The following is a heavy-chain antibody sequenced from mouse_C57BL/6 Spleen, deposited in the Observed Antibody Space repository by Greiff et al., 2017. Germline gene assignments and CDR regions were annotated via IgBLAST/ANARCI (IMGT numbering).Heavy chain of an antibody. V-gene: IGHV1-85*01. CDR3: ARLEAGSSSDWYFDV. J-gene: IGHJ1*03. D-gene: IGHD1-1*01. CDR2: IYPRDGST. Sequence: VKLMESGPELVKPGASVKLSCKASGYTFTSYDINWVKQTPGQGLEWIGWIYPRDGSTKYNEKFKGKATLSVDTSSSTAYMELRSLTSEASAVYFCARLEAGSSSDWYFDVWGTGTTVTVSS. CDR1: GYTFTSYD.